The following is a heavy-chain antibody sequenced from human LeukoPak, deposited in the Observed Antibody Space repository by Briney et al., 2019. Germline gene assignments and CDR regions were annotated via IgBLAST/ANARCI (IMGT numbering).Heavy chain of an antibody. D-gene: IGHD2-15*01. CDR2: IYYSGST. CDR3: ARFRIYCSGGSCYDDEYYFDY. V-gene: IGHV4-39*07. Sequence: SETLSLTCTVSGGSISSSSYYWGWIRQPPGKGLEWIGSIYYSGSTYYNPSPKSRVTISVDTSKNQFSLKLSSVTAADTAVYYCARFRIYCSGGSCYDDEYYFDYWGQGTLVTVSS. CDR1: GGSISSSSYY. J-gene: IGHJ4*02.